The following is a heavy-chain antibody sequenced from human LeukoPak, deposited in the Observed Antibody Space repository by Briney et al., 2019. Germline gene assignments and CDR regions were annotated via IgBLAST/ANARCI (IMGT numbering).Heavy chain of an antibody. Sequence: PSDTLSLTCTVSGGSISSYYWSWIRQPAGKGLEWIGRIYTSGSTNYNPSLKSRVTMSVDTSKNQFSLKLSSVTAADTAVYYCARAGSSWYSHWFDPWGQGTLVTVSS. CDR2: IYTSGST. CDR1: GGSISSYY. D-gene: IGHD6-13*01. CDR3: ARAGSSWYSHWFDP. V-gene: IGHV4-4*07. J-gene: IGHJ5*02.